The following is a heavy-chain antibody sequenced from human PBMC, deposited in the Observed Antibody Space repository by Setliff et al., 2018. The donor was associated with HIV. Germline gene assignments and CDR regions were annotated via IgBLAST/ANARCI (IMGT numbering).Heavy chain of an antibody. CDR3: AREAPAVVPTLLPDY. CDR2: INPNSGDT. CDR1: GYTFTGYY. D-gene: IGHD6-19*01. J-gene: IGHJ4*02. V-gene: IGHV1-2*06. Sequence: ASVKVSCKASGYTFTGYYVHWVRQAPGQGLEWVGRINPNSGDTNYAQKFQGRVTMTRDTSISTAYMELSRLRSDDTAVYYCAREAPAVVPTLLPDYWGQGTLVTVSS.